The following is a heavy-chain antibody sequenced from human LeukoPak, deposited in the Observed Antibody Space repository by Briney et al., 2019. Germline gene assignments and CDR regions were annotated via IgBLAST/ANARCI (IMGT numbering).Heavy chain of an antibody. CDR2: ISGSGGNT. CDR1: GFTFSNYA. V-gene: IGHV3-23*01. CDR3: ANGNNGDYVRLDY. Sequence: GGSLRLSCAASGFTFSNYAMTWVRQAPGKGLEWVSVISGSGGNTYYADSVKGRFTISGDNSKNTLYLQMNSLRAEDTAVYYCANGNNGDYVRLDYWGQGTLVTVSS. D-gene: IGHD4-17*01. J-gene: IGHJ4*02.